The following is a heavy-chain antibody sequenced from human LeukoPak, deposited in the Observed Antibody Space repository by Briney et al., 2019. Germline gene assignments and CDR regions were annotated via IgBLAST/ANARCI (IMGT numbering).Heavy chain of an antibody. Sequence: GGSLRLSCAASGFTFSSYAMSWVRQAPGKGLEWVSAISGSGGSTYYADSVKGRFTMSRDNSKNTLFLQVNSLRAEDTAVYYCAKDRSITSRASYLDYWGQGTLVTVSS. CDR3: AKDRSITSRASYLDY. D-gene: IGHD2-2*01. J-gene: IGHJ4*02. CDR2: ISGSGGST. V-gene: IGHV3-23*01. CDR1: GFTFSSYA.